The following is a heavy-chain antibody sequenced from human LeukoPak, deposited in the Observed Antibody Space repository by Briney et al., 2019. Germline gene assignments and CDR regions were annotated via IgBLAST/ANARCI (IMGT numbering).Heavy chain of an antibody. CDR2: VSGSGGST. V-gene: IGHV3-23*01. CDR3: AKVLGVPAAIGSYFDY. D-gene: IGHD2-2*02. Sequence: GGSLRLSCAASGFTFSSYAMSWVRQDPGKGLEWVSAVSGSGGSTYYADSVKGRFTISRDNSKNTLYLQMNSLRAEDTAVYYCAKVLGVPAAIGSYFDYWGQGTLVTVSS. CDR1: GFTFSSYA. J-gene: IGHJ4*02.